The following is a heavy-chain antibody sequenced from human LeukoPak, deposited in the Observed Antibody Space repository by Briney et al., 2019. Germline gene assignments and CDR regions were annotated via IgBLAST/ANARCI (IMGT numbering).Heavy chain of an antibody. J-gene: IGHJ4*01. Sequence: GGSLRLSCAASGFTFTSYTTNWVRQAPGKGLAWVSSISSSSNYIYYADSVEGRFTISRDNAKNSLYLQMNSLRAEDTAIYYCARGRYDFWSGPRAYYFDYWGQGTLVTVSS. D-gene: IGHD3-3*01. CDR1: GFTFTSYT. V-gene: IGHV3-21*03. CDR3: ARGRYDFWSGPRAYYFDY. CDR2: ISSSSNYI.